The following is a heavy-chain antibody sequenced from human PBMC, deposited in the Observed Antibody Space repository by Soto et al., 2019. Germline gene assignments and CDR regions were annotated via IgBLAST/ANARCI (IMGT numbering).Heavy chain of an antibody. V-gene: IGHV3-13*05. CDR1: GFTFSSYD. D-gene: IGHD2-15*01. Sequence: PGGSLRLSCVASGFTFSSYDMHWVRQATGKGLEWVSGIGPAGAPYYPGSVKGRFTISRENAKNSVYLQINSLRAEDTAVYFCARDCSGGSCYPGMDVWGQGTTVTVSS. J-gene: IGHJ6*02. CDR3: ARDCSGGSCYPGMDV. CDR2: IGPAGAP.